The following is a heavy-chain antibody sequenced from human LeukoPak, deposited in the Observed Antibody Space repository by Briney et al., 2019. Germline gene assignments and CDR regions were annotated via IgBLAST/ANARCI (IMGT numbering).Heavy chain of an antibody. CDR2: ISGSGGST. D-gene: IGHD6-13*01. Sequence: SGGSLRLSCAASGFTFSSYSMNWVRQAPGKGLEWVSAISGSGGSTYYADSVKGRFTISRDNSKNTLYLQMNSLRAEDTAVYYCAKATLGYSSSPPYYFDYWGQGTLVTVSS. CDR3: AKATLGYSSSPPYYFDY. J-gene: IGHJ4*02. V-gene: IGHV3-23*01. CDR1: GFTFSSYS.